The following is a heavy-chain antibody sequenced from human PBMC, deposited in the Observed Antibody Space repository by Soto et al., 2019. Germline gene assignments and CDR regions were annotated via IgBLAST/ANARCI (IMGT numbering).Heavy chain of an antibody. Sequence: QVQLQQWGAGLLKPSETLSLTCAVYGGSFSGYYWSWIRQPPGKGLEWIGEINHSGSTNYNPYLKSRVTIAVDTSKNQFALKLSSVTAADTAVYYCAREETYYIWGSYRKGLFDYWGQGTLVTVSS. CDR3: AREETYYIWGSYRKGLFDY. J-gene: IGHJ4*02. CDR2: INHSGST. CDR1: GGSFSGYY. V-gene: IGHV4-34*01. D-gene: IGHD3-16*02.